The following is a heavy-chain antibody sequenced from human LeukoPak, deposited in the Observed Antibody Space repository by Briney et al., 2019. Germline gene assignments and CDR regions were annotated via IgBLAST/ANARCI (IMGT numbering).Heavy chain of an antibody. J-gene: IGHJ4*02. D-gene: IGHD4-17*01. CDR1: GFTFSSYS. CDR2: ISSSSSYI. V-gene: IGHV3-21*01. Sequence: GGSLRLFCAASGFTFSSYSMNWVRQAPGKGLEWVSSISSSSSYIYYADSVKGRFTISRDNAKNSLYLQMNSLRAEDTAVYYCAREGPYGDYDFDYWGQGTLVTISS. CDR3: AREGPYGDYDFDY.